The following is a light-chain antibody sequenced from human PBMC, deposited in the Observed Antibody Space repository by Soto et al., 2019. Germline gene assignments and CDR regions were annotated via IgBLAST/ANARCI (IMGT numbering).Light chain of an antibody. CDR3: SSYTSSNTYV. Sequence: QSVLTQPASLSGSPGQSITISCTGTSSGVGGYNYVSWYQQHPGKAPKLMIYDVSNRPSGVSNRFSGSKSGNTASLTISGLQAEDEADYYCSSYTSSNTYVFGTGTKVTVL. CDR2: DVS. V-gene: IGLV2-14*01. J-gene: IGLJ1*01. CDR1: SSGVGGYNY.